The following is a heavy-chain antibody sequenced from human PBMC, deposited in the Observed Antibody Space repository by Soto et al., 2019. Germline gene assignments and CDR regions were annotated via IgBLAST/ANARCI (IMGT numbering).Heavy chain of an antibody. J-gene: IGHJ4*02. CDR2: IYHSGST. D-gene: IGHD3-9*01. CDR3: ARTYYDILTGYLGFDY. CDR1: GGSISSSNW. V-gene: IGHV4-4*02. Sequence: SETLSLTCAISGGSISSSNWWSWVRQPPGKGLEWIGEIYHSGSTNYNPSLKSRVTISVDKSKNQFSLKLSSVTAADTAVYYCARTYYDILTGYLGFDYWGQGTLVTVSS.